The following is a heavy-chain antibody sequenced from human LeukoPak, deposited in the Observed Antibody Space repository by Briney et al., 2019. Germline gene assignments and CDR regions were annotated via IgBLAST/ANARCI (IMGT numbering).Heavy chain of an antibody. CDR1: GGSISSSSYY. D-gene: IGHD5-18*01. CDR3: ASTGYSYGYYFDH. Sequence: PSGTLSLTCTVSGGSISSSSYYWGWIRQPPGKGLEWIGSIYYSGSTYYNPSLKSRVTISVDTSKNQFSLKLSSVTAADTAVYYCASTGYSYGYYFDHWGQGTLVTVSS. CDR2: IYYSGST. V-gene: IGHV4-39*01. J-gene: IGHJ4*02.